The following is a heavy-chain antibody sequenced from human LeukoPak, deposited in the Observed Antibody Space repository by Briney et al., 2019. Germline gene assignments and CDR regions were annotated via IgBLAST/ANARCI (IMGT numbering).Heavy chain of an antibody. CDR1: GYTFTGYY. D-gene: IGHD2-21*02. CDR3: ARAVTADAFDI. V-gene: IGHV1-46*01. CDR2: INPSGGST. J-gene: IGHJ3*02. Sequence: ASVKVSCKASGYTFTGYYMHWVRQAPGQGLEGVGIINPSGGSTSYAQKFQGRVTMTRDTSTSTVYMELSSLRSEDTAGYYCARAVTADAFDIWGQGTMVTVSS.